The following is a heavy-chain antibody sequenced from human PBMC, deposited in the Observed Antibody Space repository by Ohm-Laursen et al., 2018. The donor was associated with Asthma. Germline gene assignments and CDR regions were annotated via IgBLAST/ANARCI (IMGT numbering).Heavy chain of an antibody. CDR3: ARAPRRWLQYSYFDY. CDR2: ISGNGGVI. J-gene: IGHJ4*02. V-gene: IGHV3-23*01. Sequence: SLRLSCAASGFSFGTFAMSWVRQPPGKGLEFVSDISGNGGVITNADSVKGRFTISRDNSKNTVYLQMNSLRAEDTAVYYCARAPRRWLQYSYFDYWGQGTLVAVSS. CDR1: GFSFGTFA. D-gene: IGHD5-24*01.